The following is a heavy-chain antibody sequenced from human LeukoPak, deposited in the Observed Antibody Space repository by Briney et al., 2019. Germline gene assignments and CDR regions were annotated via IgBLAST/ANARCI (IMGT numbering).Heavy chain of an antibody. J-gene: IGHJ4*02. CDR3: ALVGSVVVPAADFDY. CDR1: GYSISSGYC. D-gene: IGHD2-2*01. CDR2: IYHSGST. Sequence: SETLSLTCTVSGYSISSGYCWGWIRQPPGKGLEWIGSIYHSGSTYYNPSLKSRVTISVDTSKNQFSLKLSSVTAADTAVYYCALVGSVVVPAADFDYWGQGTLVTVSS. V-gene: IGHV4-38-2*02.